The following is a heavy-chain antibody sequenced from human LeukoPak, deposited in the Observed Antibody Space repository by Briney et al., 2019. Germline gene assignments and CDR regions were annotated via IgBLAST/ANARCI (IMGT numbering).Heavy chain of an antibody. Sequence: PGRSLRLSCAASGFAFNTYAVHWFRQASGKGLEWVAVISYDGNTIHYADSVKGRFTISRDTSKNTLYLQINSLRVEDTAVYYCIVFGDSNHWGQGTLVTVSS. CDR1: GFAFNTYA. V-gene: IGHV3-30*14. CDR2: ISYDGNTI. CDR3: IVFGDSNH. D-gene: IGHD4-17*01. J-gene: IGHJ5*02.